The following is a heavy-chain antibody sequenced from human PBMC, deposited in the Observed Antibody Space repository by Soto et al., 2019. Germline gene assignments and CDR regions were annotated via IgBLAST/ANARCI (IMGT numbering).Heavy chain of an antibody. Sequence: SETLSLTCTVSGGSISTNHWSWIRQPPGKGLEWIGSIYYSGSTNYNPSLRSRVTISIDTSKNQFSLKLRSVTAADTAVFYCAGLYPYESSGYHLNYWGQGALVTVSS. V-gene: IGHV4-59*08. J-gene: IGHJ4*02. CDR2: IYYSGST. CDR3: AGLYPYESSGYHLNY. CDR1: GGSISTNH. D-gene: IGHD3-22*01.